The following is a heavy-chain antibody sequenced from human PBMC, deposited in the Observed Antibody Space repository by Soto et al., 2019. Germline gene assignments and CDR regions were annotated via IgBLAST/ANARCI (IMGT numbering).Heavy chain of an antibody. CDR1: GGSISSYY. J-gene: IGHJ4*02. CDR2: IYYSGST. CDR3: ARTTAVPNTLRSRYFFDY. Sequence: SETLSLTCTVSGGSISSYYWSWIRQPPGKGLEWIGYIYYSGSTNYNPSLKSRVTISVDLSKNQFSLRLSSVTTADTALYYCARTTAVPNTLRSRYFFDYWGQGTLVTVSS. V-gene: IGHV4-59*01. D-gene: IGHD4-17*01.